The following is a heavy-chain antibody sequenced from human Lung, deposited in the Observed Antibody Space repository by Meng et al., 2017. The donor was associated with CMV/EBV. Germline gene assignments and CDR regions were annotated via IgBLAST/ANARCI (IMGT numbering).Heavy chain of an antibody. CDR2: INPNSGGT. D-gene: IGHD3-10*01. CDR1: GYTFTGYY. J-gene: IGHJ4*02. V-gene: IGHV1-2*02. CDR3: ARALLFITMVRGAIGY. Sequence: SXXDSXXTSGYTFTGYYMHWVRQAPGQGLEWMGWINPNSGGTNYAQKFQGRVTMTRDTSISTAYMELSRLRSDDTAVYYCARALLFITMVRGAIGYWGQGXLVTFSS.